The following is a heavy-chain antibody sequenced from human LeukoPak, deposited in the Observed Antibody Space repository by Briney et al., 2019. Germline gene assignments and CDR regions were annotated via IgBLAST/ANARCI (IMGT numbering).Heavy chain of an antibody. CDR3: TRVGYIDEGIDY. D-gene: IGHD5-24*01. Sequence: GGSLRLSWVASGFPFRSYGRTGVGQAQGKGREGVANIKQDGSKKSYVDSVKGRFTISRDNAKNSLYLQMNSLRAEDTAIYYCTRVGYIDEGIDYWGQGTLVTVSS. J-gene: IGHJ4*02. CDR2: IKQDGSKK. CDR1: GFPFRSYG. V-gene: IGHV3-7*04.